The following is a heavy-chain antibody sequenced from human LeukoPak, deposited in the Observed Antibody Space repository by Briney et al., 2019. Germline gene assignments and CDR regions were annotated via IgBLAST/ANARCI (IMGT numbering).Heavy chain of an antibody. CDR2: IYTSGST. D-gene: IGHD3-10*01. Sequence: SSETLSLTCTVSGGSISSYYWSWIRQPAGKGLEWIGRIYTSGSTNYNPSLKSRVTMSVDTSKNQFSLKLSSVTAADTAVYYCARDATMVRGVIIEYNWFDPWGQGTLVTVSS. CDR3: ARDATMVRGVIIEYNWFDP. CDR1: GGSISSYY. V-gene: IGHV4-4*07. J-gene: IGHJ5*02.